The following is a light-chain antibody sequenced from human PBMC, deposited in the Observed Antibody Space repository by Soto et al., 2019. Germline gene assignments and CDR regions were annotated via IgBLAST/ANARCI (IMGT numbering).Light chain of an antibody. V-gene: IGKV2-30*01. CDR1: QSLVYSDGNTY. J-gene: IGKJ1*01. CDR3: MKGTHWPRT. CDR2: KVS. Sequence: DVVMTQSPLSLPVTLGQPASISCRSSQSLVYSDGNTYLNWFQQRPGQSPRRLIYKVSNRDSGVPDRLSGSGSRSDFTLKISRVEAEDVGVYYCMKGTHWPRTFGQGTKVEI.